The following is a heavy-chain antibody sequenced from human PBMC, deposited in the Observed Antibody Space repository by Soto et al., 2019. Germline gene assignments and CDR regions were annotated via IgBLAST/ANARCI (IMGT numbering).Heavy chain of an antibody. CDR2: IYYSGST. D-gene: IGHD3-10*01. Sequence: PSETLSLTCTVSGGSISSGDYYWSWIRQPPGKGLEWIGYIYYSGSTYYNPSLKSRVTISVDTSKNQFSLKLSSVTAADTAVYYCARETMVRGVMPGAFDIWGQGTMVTVSS. J-gene: IGHJ3*02. CDR3: ARETMVRGVMPGAFDI. V-gene: IGHV4-30-4*01. CDR1: GGSISSGDYY.